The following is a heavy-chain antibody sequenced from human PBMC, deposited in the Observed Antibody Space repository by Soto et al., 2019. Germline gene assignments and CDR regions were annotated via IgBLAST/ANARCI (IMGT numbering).Heavy chain of an antibody. CDR3: ARNTISAAGADYYGLDV. J-gene: IGHJ6*02. CDR2: MSSSGVTV. CDR1: GYSFTTY. V-gene: IGHV3-11*01. Sequence: PGESLKISCQGSGYSFTTYMSWIRQAPGQGLEWVSYMSSSGVTVFYADSVKGRVTISRDNAKNSLFLQMNRLRVEDTAVYYCARNTISAAGADYYGLDVWGQGTTVTVSS. D-gene: IGHD6-13*01.